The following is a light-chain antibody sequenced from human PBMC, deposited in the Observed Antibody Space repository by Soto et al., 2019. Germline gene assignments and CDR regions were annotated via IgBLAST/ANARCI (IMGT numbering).Light chain of an antibody. CDR1: SSNIGTYY. CDR2: RNN. V-gene: IGLV1-47*01. Sequence: QSVLPQPPSVSATPGQRVTISCSGSSSNIGTYYVYWYQQLPGTAPKVLIYRNNQRPSGVPDRFSGSKSGTSASLAISGLRSEDEADYYCAAWDDSLSGHVVFGGGTKLTVL. CDR3: AAWDDSLSGHVV. J-gene: IGLJ2*01.